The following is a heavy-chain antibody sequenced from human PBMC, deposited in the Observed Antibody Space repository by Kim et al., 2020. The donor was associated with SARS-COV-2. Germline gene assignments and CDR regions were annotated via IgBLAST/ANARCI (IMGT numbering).Heavy chain of an antibody. D-gene: IGHD3-16*01. CDR3: ARSAGPYDYYFDY. Sequence: RYSPSFHSQVHIPADTSTTTAYLQWSSLKASDTAMYYCARSAGPYDYYFDYWGQGSLVTVSS. J-gene: IGHJ4*02. V-gene: IGHV5-51*01.